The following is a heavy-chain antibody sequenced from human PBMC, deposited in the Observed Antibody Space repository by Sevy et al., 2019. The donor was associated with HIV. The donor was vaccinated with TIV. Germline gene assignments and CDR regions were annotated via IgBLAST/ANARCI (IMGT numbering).Heavy chain of an antibody. D-gene: IGHD2-2*01. CDR3: ARDLYATSGAAPTYYYYGMDV. CDR1: GFTFSSYS. J-gene: IGHJ6*02. V-gene: IGHV3-21*01. CDR2: ISSSSSDI. Sequence: GGSLRLSCAASGFTFSSYSMNWVRQAPGKGLEWVSSISSSSSDIYYADSVKGRFTISRDNAKNSLYLQMNSLRAEDTAVYYCARDLYATSGAAPTYYYYGMDVWGQGTTVTVSS.